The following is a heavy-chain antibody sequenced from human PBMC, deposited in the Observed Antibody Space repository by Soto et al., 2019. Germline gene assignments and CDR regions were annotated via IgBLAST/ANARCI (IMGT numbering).Heavy chain of an antibody. Sequence: PGGSLRLSCAASGFTFSSYAMHWVRQAPGKGLEWVAVISYDGSNKYYADSVKGRFTISRDNSKNTLYPQMNSLRAEDTAVYYCARGGSSSSGFYGMDVWGQGTTVTVSS. CDR2: ISYDGSNK. CDR3: ARGGSSSSGFYGMDV. J-gene: IGHJ6*02. CDR1: GFTFSSYA. V-gene: IGHV3-30-3*01. D-gene: IGHD6-6*01.